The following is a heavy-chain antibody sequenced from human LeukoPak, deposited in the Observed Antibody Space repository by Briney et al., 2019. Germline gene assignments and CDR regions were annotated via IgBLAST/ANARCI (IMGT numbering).Heavy chain of an antibody. CDR3: ARRIVATGWRRENWLDS. Sequence: PSETLSLTCTVSGDSITNYNWNWIRQPPGKGLEWIGYNYYNGNTNYNPSLKSRVTMSVDTSKNQCALKLTSMTAADTALYYCARRIVATGWRRENWLDSWGQGTLVTVSS. CDR2: NYYNGNT. V-gene: IGHV4-59*08. D-gene: IGHD6-13*01. CDR1: GDSITNYN. J-gene: IGHJ5*01.